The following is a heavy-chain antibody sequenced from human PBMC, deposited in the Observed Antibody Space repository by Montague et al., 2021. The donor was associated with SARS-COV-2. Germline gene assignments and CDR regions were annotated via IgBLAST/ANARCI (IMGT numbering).Heavy chain of an antibody. Sequence: CAISGDSVSSNNAAWNWIRQSPSRGLEWLGRTYYRSKWYNDYAVSVKSRITIDADTSKNHFSLQLKSMTPEDTAVYYCLQSYYFDSWGQGTLVTVSS. CDR2: TYYRSKWYN. V-gene: IGHV6-1*01. J-gene: IGHJ4*02. CDR1: GDSVSSNNAA. CDR3: LQSYYFDS. D-gene: IGHD5-18*01.